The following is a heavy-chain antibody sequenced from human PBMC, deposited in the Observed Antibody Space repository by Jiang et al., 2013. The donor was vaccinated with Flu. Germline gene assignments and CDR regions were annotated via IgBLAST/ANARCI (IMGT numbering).Heavy chain of an antibody. J-gene: IGHJ4*02. CDR2: IYPGDSDT. CDR3: ARGVSGGSSLKGFDY. Sequence: SCKGSRYSFTSYWIGWVRQMPGKGLEWMGIIYPGDSDTRYSPSFQGQVTISADKSISTASLQWSSLKASDSAMYYCARGVSGGSSLKGFDYWGQGTLVTVSS. CDR1: RYSFTSYW. V-gene: IGHV5-51*01. D-gene: IGHD6-6*01.